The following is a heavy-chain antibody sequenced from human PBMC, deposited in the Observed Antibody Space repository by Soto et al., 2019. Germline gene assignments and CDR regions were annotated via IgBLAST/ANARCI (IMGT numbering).Heavy chain of an antibody. CDR2: ISEGGGTP. Sequence: GGSMRLSCAASGFNFSAFAMSWVRQAPGKGLEWVSTISEGGGTPFYADSVKGRFTISRDNSQNTLHLQMTTLRAEDTAVYFCAKRNRYYFESWGQGSLVTVSS. J-gene: IGHJ4*02. V-gene: IGHV3-23*01. CDR1: GFNFSAFA. CDR3: AKRNRYYFES.